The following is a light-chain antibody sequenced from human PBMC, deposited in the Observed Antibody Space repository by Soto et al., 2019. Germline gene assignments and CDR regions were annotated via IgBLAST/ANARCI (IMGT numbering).Light chain of an antibody. CDR2: GAS. J-gene: IGKJ2*01. V-gene: IGKV3-15*01. CDR1: QNVINN. CDR3: QQYTNWPPNT. Sequence: DIVMTQSPATLSVSPGEGATLACRASQNVINNVAWYQQKPGQAPRLLIYGASTRATGIPDRFSGSGSGTEFTLSISSLQSEDFAVYYCQQYTNWPPNTFGQGTKVDIK.